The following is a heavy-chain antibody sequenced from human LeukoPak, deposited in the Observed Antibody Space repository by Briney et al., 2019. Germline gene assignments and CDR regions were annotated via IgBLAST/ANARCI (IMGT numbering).Heavy chain of an antibody. J-gene: IGHJ3*01. CDR1: GYTFTRYY. CDR2: INPNGGAT. V-gene: IGHV1-2*02. D-gene: IGHD3-22*01. CDR3: SRDRADGSMNAFDV. Sequence: ASVKVSCKASGYTFTRYYIHWVRQAPGQGREWMGWINPNGGATRFAQKLQGRVTMTRDTSISTAYMDLSSLRSDDTAVYYCSRDRADGSMNAFDVWGQGTLVTVSS.